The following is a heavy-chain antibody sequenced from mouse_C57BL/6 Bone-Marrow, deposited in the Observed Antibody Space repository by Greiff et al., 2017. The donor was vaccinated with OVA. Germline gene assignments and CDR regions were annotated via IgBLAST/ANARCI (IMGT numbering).Heavy chain of an antibody. D-gene: IGHD1-1*01. J-gene: IGHJ1*03. CDR2: IYPGSGST. Sequence: VQLQQPGAELVKPGASVKMSCKASGYTFTSYWITWVKQRPGQGLEWIGDIYPGSGSTNYNEKFKSKATLTVDTSSSTAYMQLSSLTSKDSAVYYCAITLLLLRYWYFDVWGTGTTVTVSS. CDR3: AITLLLLRYWYFDV. CDR1: GYTFTSYW. V-gene: IGHV1-55*01.